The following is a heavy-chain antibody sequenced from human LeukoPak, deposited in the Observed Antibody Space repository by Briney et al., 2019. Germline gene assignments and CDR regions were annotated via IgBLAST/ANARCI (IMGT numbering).Heavy chain of an antibody. CDR3: ARDRVLGRDGIGTPSY. Sequence: ASVKVSCKASGYTFTSYGISWVRQAPGQGLEWMGWISAYNRNTNYAQRLQGRVTMTTDTSTSTAYMELRSLRSDDTAVYYCARDRVLGRDGIGTPSYWGQGTLVTVSS. J-gene: IGHJ4*02. CDR1: GYTFTSYG. CDR2: ISAYNRNT. D-gene: IGHD3-16*01. V-gene: IGHV1-18*01.